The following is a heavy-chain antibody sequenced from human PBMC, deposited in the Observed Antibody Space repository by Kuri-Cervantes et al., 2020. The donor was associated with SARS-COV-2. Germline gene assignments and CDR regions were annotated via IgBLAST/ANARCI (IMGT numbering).Heavy chain of an antibody. V-gene: IGHV1-18*04. D-gene: IGHD3-16*02. CDR1: GYTFTGYY. CDR2: ISAYNGNT. J-gene: IGHJ4*02. Sequence: SVKVSCKASGYTFTGYYMHWVRQAPGQGLEWMGWISAYNGNTNYAQKLQGRVTMTTDTSTSTAYMELRSLRSDDTAVYYCASLLSNRGEYYFDYWGQGTLVTVSS. CDR3: ASLLSNRGEYYFDY.